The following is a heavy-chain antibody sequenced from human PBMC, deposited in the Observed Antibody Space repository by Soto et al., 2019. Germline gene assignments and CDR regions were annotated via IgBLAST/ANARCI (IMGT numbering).Heavy chain of an antibody. Sequence: QVQLVQSVAEVKKPGASVKVSCKASGYTFTSFGISWVRQAPGQGLEWMGWINAYNGNTNHAQKLQGRVTMSTDTSTSTAYMELRSLRSDDSAVYYCARMGDVPYYYYGMDVWGQGTTVTVSS. CDR2: INAYNGNT. CDR3: ARMGDVPYYYYGMDV. D-gene: IGHD3-16*01. CDR1: GYTFTSFG. J-gene: IGHJ6*02. V-gene: IGHV1-18*01.